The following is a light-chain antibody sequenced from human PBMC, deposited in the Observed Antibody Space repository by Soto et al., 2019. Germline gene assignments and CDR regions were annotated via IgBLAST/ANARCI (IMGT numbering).Light chain of an antibody. CDR3: AAWGGSASGGG. J-gene: IGLJ1*01. CDR2: SEN. CDR1: SCNIEGQA. V-gene: IGLV1-44*01. Sequence: QAVLIQPPSASVTPGQRVTISSSASSCNIEGQAGSWYQQVPGTAPRLPIESENQRPSGVPERFSGSKSVASASLAISGLQSEDDADFYCAAWGGSASGGGFGSGTKGTVL.